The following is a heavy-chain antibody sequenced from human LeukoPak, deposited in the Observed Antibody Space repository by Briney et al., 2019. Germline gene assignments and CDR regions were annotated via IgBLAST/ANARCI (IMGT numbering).Heavy chain of an antibody. Sequence: GGSLRLSCAASGFTFSSYSMNWVRQAPGKGLEWVSYISSSSTIYYADSVKGRFTISRDNAKNSLYLQMNSLRAEDTAVYYCARDYVWGSYRYDAFDIWGQGTMVTVSS. V-gene: IGHV3-48*01. D-gene: IGHD3-16*02. CDR2: ISSSSTI. CDR3: ARDYVWGSYRYDAFDI. CDR1: GFTFSSYS. J-gene: IGHJ3*02.